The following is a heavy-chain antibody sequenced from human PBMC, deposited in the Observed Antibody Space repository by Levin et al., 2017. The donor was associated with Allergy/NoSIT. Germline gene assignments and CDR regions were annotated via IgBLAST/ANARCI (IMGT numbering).Heavy chain of an antibody. CDR2: INPSGGST. Sequence: ASVKVSCKASGYTFTRYYMHWVRQAPGQGLDWMGIINPSGGSTNYAQKFQGRVTMTRDTSTSTVYMELSSLRSEDTAVYYCASEMGATLVYYGMDVWGQGTTVTVSS. V-gene: IGHV1-46*01. CDR1: GYTFTRYY. J-gene: IGHJ6*02. D-gene: IGHD1-26*01. CDR3: ASEMGATLVYYGMDV.